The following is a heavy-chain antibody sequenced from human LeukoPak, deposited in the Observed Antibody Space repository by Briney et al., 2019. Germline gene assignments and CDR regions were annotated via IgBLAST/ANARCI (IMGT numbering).Heavy chain of an antibody. CDR3: AIDKGIAAAIRWVHYYYCSMDV. CDR1: GFTFSSYA. Sequence: PGGSLRLSCAASGFTFSSYAMSWVRQAPGKGLEWVSAISGSGGSTYYADSVKGRFTISRDNSKNTLYLQMNSLRAEDTGVYYCAIDKGIAAAIRWVHYYYCSMDVWGQGTTVTVSS. D-gene: IGHD6-13*01. CDR2: ISGSGGST. V-gene: IGHV3-23*01. J-gene: IGHJ6*02.